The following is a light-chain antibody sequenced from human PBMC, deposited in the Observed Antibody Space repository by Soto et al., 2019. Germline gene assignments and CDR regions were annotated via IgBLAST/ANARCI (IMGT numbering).Light chain of an antibody. V-gene: IGKV3-11*01. Sequence: VLTHSPGTLSLSPWERATLSFRASQSVSSYLAWYQQKPGQAPRLLIYDASTRATGIPARFSGSGSGTDFTLTITSLEPEDSAVYYCQQRSSWPPSFGGGTKVDIK. CDR3: QQRSSWPPS. J-gene: IGKJ4*01. CDR2: DAS. CDR1: QSVSSY.